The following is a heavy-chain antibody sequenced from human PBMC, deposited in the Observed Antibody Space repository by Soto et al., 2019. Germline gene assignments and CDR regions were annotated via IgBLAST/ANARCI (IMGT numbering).Heavy chain of an antibody. CDR1: GGSISSSSY. CDR3: RRSSRYSTDV. D-gene: IGHD6-13*01. J-gene: IGHJ6*02. CDR2: IYSTGST. Sequence: SETLSLTCTVSGGSISSSSYWGWIRRPPGKGLEWIGSIYSTGSTYYNPSLKSRVTISVDTSKNQFSLKLSSVTAADTAVYYCRRSSRYSTDVWGQGTTVTVSS. V-gene: IGHV4-39*01.